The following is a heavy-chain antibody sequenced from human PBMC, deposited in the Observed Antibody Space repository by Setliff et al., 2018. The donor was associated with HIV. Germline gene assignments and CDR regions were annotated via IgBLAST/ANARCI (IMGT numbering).Heavy chain of an antibody. Sequence: SETLSLTCAVYGGSFSGYYWSWIRQPPGKGLEWIGEINDSGSTNYNPSLKSRVTISVDTSKNQFSLKLRSVTAADTAVYYCATSAVAGLFDYWGPGTLVTVS. D-gene: IGHD6-19*01. CDR3: ATSAVAGLFDY. CDR2: INDSGST. CDR1: GGSFSGYY. J-gene: IGHJ4*02. V-gene: IGHV4-34*01.